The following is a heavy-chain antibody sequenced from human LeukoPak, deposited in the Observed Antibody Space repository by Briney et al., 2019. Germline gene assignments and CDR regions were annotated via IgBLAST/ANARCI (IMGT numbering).Heavy chain of an antibody. CDR1: GASISDYY. CDR3: ASSNSRRWSYWDH. D-gene: IGHD4-23*01. V-gene: IGHV4-59*12. CDR2: GHYTGSS. J-gene: IGHJ4*02. Sequence: SETLSLTCTVSGASISDYYWSWIRQPPGKGLEWIGFGHYTGSSNYNPSLKSRVTTSVDTSKSQLSLKLTSVTAADTAVYYCASSNSRRWSYWDHGGQGTLVTVS.